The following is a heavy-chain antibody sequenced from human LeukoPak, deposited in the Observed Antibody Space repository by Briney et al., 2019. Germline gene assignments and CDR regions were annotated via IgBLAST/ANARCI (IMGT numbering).Heavy chain of an antibody. CDR2: INPNSGGT. CDR1: VYTFTGYY. CDR3: ARDAATYSGSLFDY. J-gene: IGHJ4*02. Sequence: ASVKVSFKASVYTFTGYYMHWVRQAPAQGREWMGWINPNSGGTNYAQKLQGRVTMTRDTSINTAYMELSRLRSDDTPVYYCARDAATYSGSLFDYWGQGTLVTVSP. V-gene: IGHV1-2*02. D-gene: IGHD1-26*01.